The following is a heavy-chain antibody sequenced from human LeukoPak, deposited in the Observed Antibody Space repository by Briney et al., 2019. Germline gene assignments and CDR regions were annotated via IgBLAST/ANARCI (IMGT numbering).Heavy chain of an antibody. Sequence: SVKVSCKASGGTFSSYAISWVRQAPGQGLEWMGGVISLFAAVYYAQKFQGRLNITADESTAYMELSSLRSEDTAVYYCARLRMGSRDRPRPPWYLDLWGRGTLITVSS. CDR3: ARLRMGSRDRPRPPWYLDL. CDR1: GGTFSSYA. CDR2: VISLFAAV. V-gene: IGHV1-69*13. J-gene: IGHJ2*01. D-gene: IGHD6-6*01.